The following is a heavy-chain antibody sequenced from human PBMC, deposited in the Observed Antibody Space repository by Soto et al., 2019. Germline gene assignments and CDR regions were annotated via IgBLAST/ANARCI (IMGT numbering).Heavy chain of an antibody. CDR1: GFTFSNYG. J-gene: IGHJ4*02. Sequence: PGGSLRLSCAASGFTFSNYGMHWVRQAPGKGLEWVSGVSASGRNTDYADPVKGRFSISRDNSKNTLYLHMNSLRAEDTAVYYCARTQSEHITIIGVVTPGPFDYWGQGTLVTVSS. V-gene: IGHV3-NL1*01. D-gene: IGHD3-3*01. CDR2: VSASGRNT. CDR3: ARTQSEHITIIGVVTPGPFDY.